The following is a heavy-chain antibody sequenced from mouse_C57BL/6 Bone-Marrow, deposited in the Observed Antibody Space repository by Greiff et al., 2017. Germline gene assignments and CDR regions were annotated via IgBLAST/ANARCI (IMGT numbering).Heavy chain of an antibody. CDR3: ARVGAYYRDFDY. V-gene: IGHV1-81*01. CDR1: GYTFTSYG. J-gene: IGHJ2*01. D-gene: IGHD2-14*01. Sequence: QVQLQQSGAELARPGASVQLSCKASGYTFTSYGISWVKQRTGQGLEWIGEIYPRSGNTYYNEKFKGKATLTADKSSSTAYMELRSLTSEDSAVYFCARVGAYYRDFDYWGQGTTLTVSS. CDR2: IYPRSGNT.